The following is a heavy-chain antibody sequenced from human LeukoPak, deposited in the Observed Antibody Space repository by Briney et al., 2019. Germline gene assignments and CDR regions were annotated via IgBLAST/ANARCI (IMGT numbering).Heavy chain of an antibody. Sequence: PGGSLRLSCVASEFTFSNYWIHWVRQPPGKGLVWVSRIRYDGIVTNYADSVEGRFTISRDNAKNTVHLQMNSLRDDDTAVYYCARAYPADFNLWGRGTLVTVSS. D-gene: IGHD2-2*01. CDR3: ARAYPADFNL. J-gene: IGHJ2*01. V-gene: IGHV3-74*01. CDR1: EFTFSNYW. CDR2: IRYDGIVT.